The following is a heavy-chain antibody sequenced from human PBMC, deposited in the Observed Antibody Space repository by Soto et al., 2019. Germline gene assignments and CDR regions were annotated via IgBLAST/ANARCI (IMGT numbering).Heavy chain of an antibody. Sequence: SVKVSCKASGFTFTSSAVQWVRQARGQRLEWIGWIVVGSGNTNYAQKFQERVTITRDMSTSTAYMELSSLRSEDTAVYYCAALFRDGYHWREDYYYYYGLDVWGQGTTVTVSS. CDR3: AALFRDGYHWREDYYYYYGLDV. CDR1: GFTFTSSA. D-gene: IGHD5-12*01. V-gene: IGHV1-58*01. CDR2: IVVGSGNT. J-gene: IGHJ6*02.